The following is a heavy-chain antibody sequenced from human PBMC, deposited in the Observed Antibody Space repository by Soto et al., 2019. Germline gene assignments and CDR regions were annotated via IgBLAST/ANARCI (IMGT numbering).Heavy chain of an antibody. J-gene: IGHJ6*03. Sequence: PGGSLRLSCAASGFTFSSYSMNWVRQAPGKGLEWVSSISSSIIYIYYADSVKGRFTISRDNAKNSLYLQMNSLRAEDTAVYYCARVGIAAAGTPYYYMDVWGKGTTVTVSS. CDR3: ARVGIAAAGTPYYYMDV. V-gene: IGHV3-21*01. D-gene: IGHD6-13*01. CDR2: ISSSIIYI. CDR1: GFTFSSYS.